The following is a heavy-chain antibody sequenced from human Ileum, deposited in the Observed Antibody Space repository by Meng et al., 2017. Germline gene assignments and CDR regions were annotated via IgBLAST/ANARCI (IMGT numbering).Heavy chain of an antibody. CDR3: VGDSHGFGDGPF. CDR1: GDTFTNYY. CDR2: INAGDGGT. D-gene: IGHD4-17*01. V-gene: IGHV1-46*01. J-gene: IGHJ4*02. Sequence: QVHVVRAGAEVDKPGAYLKVSCKPFGDTFTNYYVHWGRQAPGQGLDWMGLINAGDGGTTYAQKFQDRVTLTRDTSTSTLYMEVRSLRSDDTAMYYCVGDSHGFGDGPFWGQGTLVTVSS.